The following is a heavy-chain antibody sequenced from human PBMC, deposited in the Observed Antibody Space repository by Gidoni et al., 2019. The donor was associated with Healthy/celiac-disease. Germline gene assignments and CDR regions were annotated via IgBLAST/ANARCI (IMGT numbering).Heavy chain of an antibody. Sequence: QGQLQESGPGLVKPSQTLSLTCTVSGGPISSGGYSWSWIRQHPGKVLEWSGYIYYSGGTYYNPALKSRVTISVDTSKNQFSLKLSSVTAADTAVYYGARAGLEYGGNSMDYWGQGTLVTVSS. CDR1: GGPISSGGYS. J-gene: IGHJ4*02. CDR2: IYYSGGT. V-gene: IGHV4-31*03. D-gene: IGHD2-21*02. CDR3: ARAGLEYGGNSMDY.